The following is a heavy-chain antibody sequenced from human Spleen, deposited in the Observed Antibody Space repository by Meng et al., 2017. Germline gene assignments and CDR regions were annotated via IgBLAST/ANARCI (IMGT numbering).Heavy chain of an antibody. CDR2: ISSSGSTI. Sequence: LSLTCAASGFTFSSYEMNWVRQAPGKGLEWVSYISSSGSTIYYADSVKGRFTISRDDAKNSLYLQMSSLRVEDTAVYFCARGEFRLNSNWGQGTMVTVSS. D-gene: IGHD3-10*01. CDR1: GFTFSSYE. V-gene: IGHV3-48*03. CDR3: ARGEFRLNSN. J-gene: IGHJ3*01.